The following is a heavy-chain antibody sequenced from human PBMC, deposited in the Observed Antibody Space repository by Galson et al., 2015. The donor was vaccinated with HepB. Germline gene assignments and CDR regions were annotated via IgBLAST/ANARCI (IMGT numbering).Heavy chain of an antibody. CDR1: GFTFSSYW. J-gene: IGHJ4*02. Sequence: SLRLSCAASGFTFSSYWMHWVRQAPGKGLVWVSRINSDGSSTSYADSVKGRFTISRDNAKNTLYLQMNSLRAEDTAVYYCARVLAPASGSDTAMRWYYFDYWGQGTLVTVSS. CDR3: ARVLAPASGSDTAMRWYYFDY. D-gene: IGHD5-18*01. CDR2: INSDGSST. V-gene: IGHV3-74*01.